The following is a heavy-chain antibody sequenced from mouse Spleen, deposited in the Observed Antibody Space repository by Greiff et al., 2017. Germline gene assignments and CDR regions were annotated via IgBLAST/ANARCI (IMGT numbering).Heavy chain of an antibody. CDR3: ARDWENRDRYYAMDY. Sequence: EVMLVESGGGLVKLGGSLKLSCAASGFTFSSYYMSWVRQTPEKRLEWVATISSGGGSTYYPDSVKGRFTISRDNAKNTLYLQMSSLNSEDTAVYYCARDWENRDRYYAMDYWGQGTSVTVSS. J-gene: IGHJ4*01. V-gene: IGHV5-9*01. D-gene: IGHD3-3*01. CDR1: GFTFSSYY. CDR2: ISSGGGST.